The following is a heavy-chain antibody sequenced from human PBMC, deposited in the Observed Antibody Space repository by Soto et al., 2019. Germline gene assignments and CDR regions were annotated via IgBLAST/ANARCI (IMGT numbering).Heavy chain of an antibody. CDR3: ARLRALVRGYGMDV. Sequence: GGSLRLSCAASGFTFSSYAMHWVRQAPGKGLEWVAVISYDGSNKYYADSVKGRFTISRDNSKNTLYLQMNSLRAEDTAVYYCARLRALVRGYGMDVWGQGTTVAVSS. CDR1: GFTFSSYA. J-gene: IGHJ6*02. CDR2: ISYDGSNK. D-gene: IGHD3-10*01. V-gene: IGHV3-30-3*01.